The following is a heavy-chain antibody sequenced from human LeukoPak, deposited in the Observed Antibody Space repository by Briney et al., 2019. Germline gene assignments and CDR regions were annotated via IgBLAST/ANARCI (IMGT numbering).Heavy chain of an antibody. CDR1: GGSISSYY. CDR3: ARDGFGYYGMDV. J-gene: IGHJ6*02. V-gene: IGHV4-59*01. D-gene: IGHD3-3*01. CDR2: IYYSGST. Sequence: SETLSLTCTVSGGSISSYYWSWIRQPPGKGLEWIGYIYYSGSTNYNPSLKSRVTISVDTSKSQFSLKLSSVTAADTAVYYCARDGFGYYGMDVWGQGTTVTVSS.